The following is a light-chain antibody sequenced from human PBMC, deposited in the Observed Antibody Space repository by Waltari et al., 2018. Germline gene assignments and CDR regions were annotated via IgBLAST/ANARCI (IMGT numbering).Light chain of an antibody. CDR2: KAS. V-gene: IGKV1-5*03. J-gene: IGKJ2*01. CDR3: QQYYSRYT. CDR1: QSIRNW. Sequence: DIQLTQSPSTLSASVGDRVSITCRASQSIRNWLAWYQQKPGKAPNLLIYKASSLESGVPSRFSGSGSGAEFTLTISSLHPDDFATYYCQQYYSRYTFGQGTKLEIK.